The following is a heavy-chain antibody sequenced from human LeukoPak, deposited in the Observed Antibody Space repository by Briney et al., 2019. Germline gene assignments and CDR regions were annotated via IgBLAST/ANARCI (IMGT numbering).Heavy chain of an antibody. J-gene: IGHJ2*01. Sequence: PSETQSLTCDVSGYSISSGYFWGWIRQPPGKGLEWIGSIYHVGNTYQNPSLKSRVTISRDTSKNQFSLKLTSVTTADTAVYYCARSPRWFFDLWGRGTLVTVSS. CDR1: GYSISSGYF. V-gene: IGHV4-38-2*01. CDR2: IYHVGNT. CDR3: ARSPRWFFDL.